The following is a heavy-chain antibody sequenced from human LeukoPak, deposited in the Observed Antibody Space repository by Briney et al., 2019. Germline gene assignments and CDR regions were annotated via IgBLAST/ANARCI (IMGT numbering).Heavy chain of an antibody. V-gene: IGHV3-30*18. CDR1: GFTFSSYG. CDR2: ISYDGSNK. D-gene: IGHD5-24*01. CDR3: AKGGTRDYYFDY. J-gene: IGHJ4*02. Sequence: GGSLRLSCAASGFTFSSYGMHWVRQAPGKGLEWVAVISYDGSNKYYADSVKGRFTISRDNSKNTLYLQMNSLRAEDTAVYYCAKGGTRDYYFDYWGQGTLVTVSS.